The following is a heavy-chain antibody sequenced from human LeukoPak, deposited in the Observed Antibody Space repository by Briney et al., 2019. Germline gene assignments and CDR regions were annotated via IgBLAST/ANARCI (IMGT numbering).Heavy chain of an antibody. J-gene: IGHJ5*02. D-gene: IGHD3-3*01. Sequence: ASVKVSCNASGYTFTGYYMHWVRQAPGQGFEWMGGLSPNSGGTNYAQKFQGRVPITRDTSISTAYMELRRMSYGDQAVFSCARESEWKRSWFDLWGQGTLVTVS. CDR3: ARESEWKRSWFDL. CDR2: LSPNSGGT. V-gene: IGHV1-2*02. CDR1: GYTFTGYY.